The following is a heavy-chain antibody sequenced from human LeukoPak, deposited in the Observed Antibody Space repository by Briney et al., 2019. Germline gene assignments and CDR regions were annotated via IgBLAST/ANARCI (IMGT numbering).Heavy chain of an antibody. CDR1: GGSVSSGNYY. CDR2: IYSSGSN. D-gene: IGHD6-13*01. V-gene: IGHV4-61*01. Sequence: SETLSLTCTVSGGSVSSGNYYWSWLRPPPGQGLVWIVYIYSSGSNNYNPSLKSRVTISVDTSKNQFSLKLTSVTAADTGVYYCARDIYSSSWTVPYSWGQGTLVTVSS. J-gene: IGHJ4*02. CDR3: ARDIYSSSWTVPYS.